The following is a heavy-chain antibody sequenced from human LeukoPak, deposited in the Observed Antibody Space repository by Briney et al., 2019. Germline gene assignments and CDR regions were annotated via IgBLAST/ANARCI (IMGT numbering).Heavy chain of an antibody. D-gene: IGHD2-15*01. CDR3: ARGWPKEDFDY. V-gene: IGHV4-59*11. CDR1: GGSLSIHY. J-gene: IGHJ4*02. CDR2: IYYSGSN. Sequence: SETLSLTCTVSGGSLSIHYWSWIRQPPGKGLEWIGYIYYSGSNNYNPSLKSRVSISVDTSKNQFSLKLSSVTAADTAVYYCARGWPKEDFDYWGQGTLVTVSS.